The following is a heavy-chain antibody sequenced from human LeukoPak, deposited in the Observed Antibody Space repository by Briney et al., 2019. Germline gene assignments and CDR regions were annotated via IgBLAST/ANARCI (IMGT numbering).Heavy chain of an antibody. V-gene: IGHV4-59*01. CDR3: ARDQKYYDSSGYYSDAFDI. CDR1: GGSISSYY. CDR2: IYYSGST. J-gene: IGHJ3*02. D-gene: IGHD3-22*01. Sequence: PSETLSLTCTVSGGSISSYYWSWIRQPPGKGLEWIGYIYYSGSTNYNPSLKSRVTISVDTSKNQFSLKLSSVTAADTAVYYCARDQKYYDSSGYYSDAFDIWGQGTMVTVSS.